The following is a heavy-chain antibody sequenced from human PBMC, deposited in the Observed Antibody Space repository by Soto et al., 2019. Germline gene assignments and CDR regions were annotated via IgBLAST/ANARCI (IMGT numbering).Heavy chain of an antibody. D-gene: IGHD6-19*01. V-gene: IGHV1-18*01. CDR1: GYTFTSYG. Sequence: QVQLVQSGAEVKKPGASVKVSCKASGYTFTSYGISWVRQAPGQGLEWMGWISAYNGNTNYAQKLQGRVTMTTDTXXSXAXXELRSLRSDDTAVYYCARVKAVAEGARYYYYGMDVWGQGTTVTVSS. J-gene: IGHJ6*02. CDR2: ISAYNGNT. CDR3: ARVKAVAEGARYYYYGMDV.